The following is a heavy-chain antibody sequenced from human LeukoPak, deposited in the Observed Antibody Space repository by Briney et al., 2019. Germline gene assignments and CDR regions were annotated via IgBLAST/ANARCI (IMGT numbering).Heavy chain of an antibody. V-gene: IGHV3-30*03. CDR2: ISCDGSNK. D-gene: IGHD6-13*01. CDR3: ARLYSSSWRGRYFDY. CDR1: GFTFSNFW. J-gene: IGHJ4*02. Sequence: PGGSLRLSCAASGFTFSNFWMTWVRQAPGKGLEWVAVISCDGSNKYYADSVKGRFTISRDNSKNTLYLQMNSLRAEDTAVYYCARLYSSSWRGRYFDYWGQGTLVTVSS.